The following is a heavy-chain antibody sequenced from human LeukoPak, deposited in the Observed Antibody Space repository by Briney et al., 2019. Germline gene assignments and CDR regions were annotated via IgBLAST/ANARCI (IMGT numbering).Heavy chain of an antibody. V-gene: IGHV1-69*13. CDR3: ARAWGVGAPNAFDI. CDR2: IIPIFGTA. Sequence: ASVKVSCKASGGTFSSYAISWVRQAPGRGLEWMGGIIPIFGTANYAQKFQGRVTITADESTSTAYMELSSLRSEDTAVYYCARAWGVGAPNAFDIWGQGTMVTVSS. D-gene: IGHD1-26*01. J-gene: IGHJ3*02. CDR1: GGTFSSYA.